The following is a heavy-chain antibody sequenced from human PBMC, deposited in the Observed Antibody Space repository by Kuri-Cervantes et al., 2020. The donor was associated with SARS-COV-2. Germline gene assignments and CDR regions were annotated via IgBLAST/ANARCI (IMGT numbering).Heavy chain of an antibody. D-gene: IGHD5-18*01. Sequence: LSLTCAASGFTFSSYSMNWVRQAPGRGLEWASYISSSSSTIYYADSVKGRFTISRDNAKNSLYLQMNSLRAEDTAVYYCARQRDTAMDTASPFDYWGQGTLVTVSS. CDR2: ISSSSSTI. CDR1: GFTFSSYS. CDR3: ARQRDTAMDTASPFDY. V-gene: IGHV3-48*04. J-gene: IGHJ4*02.